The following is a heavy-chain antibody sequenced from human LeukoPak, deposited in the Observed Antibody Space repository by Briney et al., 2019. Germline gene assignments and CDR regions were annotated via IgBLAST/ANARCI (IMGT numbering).Heavy chain of an antibody. CDR1: GFSFSIFG. CDR3: AKDRNSKSIYYMDV. Sequence: PGGSLRLSCAASGFSFSIFGMHWVRQAPGKGLEWVSFILFDGSNKYYADSVKGRFTISRDNFKNTLYLQMNSLRTEDTAVYYCAKDRNSKSIYYMDVWGKGTTVTVSS. D-gene: IGHD6-6*01. J-gene: IGHJ6*03. V-gene: IGHV3-30*02. CDR2: ILFDGSNK.